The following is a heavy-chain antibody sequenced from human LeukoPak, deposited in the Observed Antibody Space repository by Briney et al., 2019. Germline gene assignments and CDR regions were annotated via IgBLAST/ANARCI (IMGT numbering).Heavy chain of an antibody. Sequence: GGTLRLSCAASGFSSSSHGMSWVRQAPGKGLEWVSYICSSSSTIYYADSVKGRFTISRDNAKNSLYLQMNSLRAEDTAVYYCARVRGYYYGSGSYYYFDYWGQGTLVTVSS. CDR1: GFSSSSHG. V-gene: IGHV3-48*01. D-gene: IGHD3-10*01. CDR2: ICSSSSTI. CDR3: ARVRGYYYGSGSYYYFDY. J-gene: IGHJ4*02.